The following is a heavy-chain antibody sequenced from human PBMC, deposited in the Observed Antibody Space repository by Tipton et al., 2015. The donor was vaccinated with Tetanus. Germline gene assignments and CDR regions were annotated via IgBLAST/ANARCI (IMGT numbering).Heavy chain of an antibody. V-gene: IGHV1-46*01. CDR2: VNPSAGST. J-gene: IGHJ4*02. D-gene: IGHD3-3*01. CDR3: ARELRSARVVDY. CDR1: GYIFTSYY. Sequence: QSGPEVKKPGASVKVSCKASGYIFTSYYIHWVRQAPGQGLEWMGIVNPSAGSTSYAQNFQGRVTMTRDTSTSTVYMELSSLRSEDTAVYYCARELRSARVVDYWGQGTLVTVSS.